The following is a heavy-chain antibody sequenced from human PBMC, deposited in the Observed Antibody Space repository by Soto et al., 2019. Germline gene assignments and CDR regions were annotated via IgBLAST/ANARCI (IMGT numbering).Heavy chain of an antibody. J-gene: IGHJ4*02. CDR3: ARVGRGVYGSGSPHGY. D-gene: IGHD3-10*01. V-gene: IGHV1-46*01. Sequence: QVQLVQSGAEVKKPGASVKVSCKASGYTFTSYYMHWVRQAPGQGLEWMGIINPSGGSTSYAQKFQGRVTMTRDTSTSTVYMELSSLRSEDTAVYYCARVGRGVYGSGSPHGYWGQGTLVTVSS. CDR2: INPSGGST. CDR1: GYTFTSYY.